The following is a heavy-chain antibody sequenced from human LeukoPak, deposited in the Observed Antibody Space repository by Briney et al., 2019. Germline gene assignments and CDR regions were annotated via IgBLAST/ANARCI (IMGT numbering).Heavy chain of an antibody. D-gene: IGHD2-8*01. Sequence: PGGSLRLSCAASGFTSSSYAMHWVRQAPGKGLEYVSAISSNGGSTYYANSVKGRFTISRDNSKNTLYLQMGSLRAEDMAVYYCARAGDCTNGVCYSADYWGQGTLVTVSS. V-gene: IGHV3-64*01. CDR1: GFTSSSYA. CDR3: ARAGDCTNGVCYSADY. CDR2: ISSNGGST. J-gene: IGHJ4*02.